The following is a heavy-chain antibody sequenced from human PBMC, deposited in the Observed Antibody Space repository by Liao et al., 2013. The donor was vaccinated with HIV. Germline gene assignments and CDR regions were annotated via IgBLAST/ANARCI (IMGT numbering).Heavy chain of an antibody. D-gene: IGHD3-22*01. V-gene: IGHV4-39*07. CDR2: IYSSGGT. CDR3: ARGREAYYYDSSGYYYTTSGFDY. CDR1: GGSISSPPYY. Sequence: QVQLQEGGAGLLKPSETLSLTCTVSGGSISSPPYYWGWIRQPPGGGLEWIGSIYSSGGTYYNPSLKSRVTISVDTSKNQFSLKLSSVTAADTAVYYCARGREAYYYDSSGYYYTTSGFDYWGQGTLVTVSS. J-gene: IGHJ4*02.